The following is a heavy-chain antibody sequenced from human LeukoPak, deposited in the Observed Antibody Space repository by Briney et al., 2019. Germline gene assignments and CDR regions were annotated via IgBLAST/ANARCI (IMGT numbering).Heavy chain of an antibody. Sequence: PSETLSLTCTVSGGSISYYYWSWIRQPPGKGLEWIGEINHSGSTNYNPSLKSRVTISVDTSKNQFSLKLSSVTAADTAVYYCARGRGYSGYDFGRLLKNWFDPRGQGTLVTVSS. CDR1: GGSISYYY. D-gene: IGHD5-12*01. J-gene: IGHJ5*02. CDR2: INHSGST. CDR3: ARGRGYSGYDFGRLLKNWFDP. V-gene: IGHV4-34*01.